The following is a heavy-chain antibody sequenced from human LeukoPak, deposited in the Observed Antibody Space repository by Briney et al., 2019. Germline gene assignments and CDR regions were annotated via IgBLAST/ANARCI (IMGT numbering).Heavy chain of an antibody. D-gene: IGHD3-10*01. V-gene: IGHV4-59*01. Sequence: SETLSLTCTVSGGSISSYYWSWIRQPPGKGLEWIGYIYYSGSTNYNPSLKSRVTISVDTSKNQFSLKLSSVSAADTAVYYCARALTVRGVISFDYWDQGTLVTVSS. CDR3: ARALTVRGVISFDY. CDR2: IYYSGST. J-gene: IGHJ4*02. CDR1: GGSISSYY.